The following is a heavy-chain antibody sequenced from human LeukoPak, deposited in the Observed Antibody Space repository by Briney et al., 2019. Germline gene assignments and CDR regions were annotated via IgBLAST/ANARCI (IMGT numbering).Heavy chain of an antibody. CDR2: ISGGGST. J-gene: IGHJ3*02. CDR1: GFTVSDNY. V-gene: IGHV3-53*01. D-gene: IGHD3-22*01. Sequence: GGSLRLSCAASGFTVSDNYTSWVRQAPGKGLEWVSAISGGGSTYYPDSVKGRFIISRDNSKNTVYLQLNSLRAEDTAVYYCARGGDTIGSIRSPFDIWGQGTMVTVSS. CDR3: ARGGDTIGSIRSPFDI.